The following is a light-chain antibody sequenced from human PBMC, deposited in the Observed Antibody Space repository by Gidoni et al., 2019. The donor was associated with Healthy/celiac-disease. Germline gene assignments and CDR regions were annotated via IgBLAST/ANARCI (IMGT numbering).Light chain of an antibody. V-gene: IGLV2-14*01. CDR3: SSYTSSSTLV. CDR1: SSDVGGYNY. Sequence: QSALTQPASVSGSPGQSITISCTGTSSDVGGYNYVSWYQQHPGKAPKLMIYAVSNRPLGVSNRFSGSKSGNTASLTISGLQAEDEADYYCSSYTSSSTLVFGGGTKLTVL. J-gene: IGLJ2*01. CDR2: AVS.